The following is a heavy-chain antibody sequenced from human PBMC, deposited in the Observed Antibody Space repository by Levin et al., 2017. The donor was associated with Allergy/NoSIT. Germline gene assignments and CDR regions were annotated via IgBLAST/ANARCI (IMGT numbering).Heavy chain of an antibody. D-gene: IGHD6-13*01. V-gene: IGHV4-59*08. CDR1: GGSISSYY. Sequence: PSETLSLTCTVSGGSISSYYWSWIRQPPGKGLEWIGYIYYSGSTNYNPSLKSRVTISVDTSKNQFSLKLSSVTAADTAVYYCARRIAAAGLIDYWGQGTLVTVSS. CDR3: ARRIAAAGLIDY. J-gene: IGHJ4*02. CDR2: IYYSGST.